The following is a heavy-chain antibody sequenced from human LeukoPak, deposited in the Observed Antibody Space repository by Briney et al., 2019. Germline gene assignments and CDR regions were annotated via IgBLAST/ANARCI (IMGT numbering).Heavy chain of an antibody. V-gene: IGHV3-23*01. Sequence: GGSLRLSCTASGFTFNNFAMSWVRRAPGKGLEWVSGISGSAVSTFYADSVKGRFTISRDNSKTTLYLHMDSLRVEDTAVYYCAKDQTVAVAGPFDNWGQGTLVTVSS. CDR2: ISGSAVST. CDR1: GFTFNNFA. CDR3: AKDQTVAVAGPFDN. J-gene: IGHJ4*02. D-gene: IGHD6-19*01.